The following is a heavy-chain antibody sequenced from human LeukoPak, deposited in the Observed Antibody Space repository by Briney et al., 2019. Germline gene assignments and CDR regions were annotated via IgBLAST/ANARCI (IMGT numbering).Heavy chain of an antibody. V-gene: IGHV1-69-2*01. Sequence: ASVKLSCKAFGYTFTDYYMHWVQQAPGKGLEWMGRVDPEDGETIYAEKFQGRVTITADTSTDTAYMELSSLRSEDTAVYYCATPIDRFAYYFDYWGQGTLVTVSS. CDR2: VDPEDGET. CDR3: ATPIDRFAYYFDY. CDR1: GYTFTDYY. D-gene: IGHD3-9*01. J-gene: IGHJ4*02.